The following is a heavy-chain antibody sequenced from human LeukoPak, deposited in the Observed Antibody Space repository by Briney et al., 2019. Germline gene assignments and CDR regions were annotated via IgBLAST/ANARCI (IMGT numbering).Heavy chain of an antibody. CDR1: GFTVSSNY. D-gene: IGHD3-16*01. J-gene: IGHJ4*02. CDR3: ARVGFTFGGVDY. CDR2: IYSGGST. Sequence: GGSLRLSCAASGFTVSSNYMSWVRQAPGKGLEWVSVIYSGGSTYYADSVKGRFTISRDNAKNSLYLQMNSLRAEDTAVYYCARVGFTFGGVDYWGQGTLVTVSS. V-gene: IGHV3-53*01.